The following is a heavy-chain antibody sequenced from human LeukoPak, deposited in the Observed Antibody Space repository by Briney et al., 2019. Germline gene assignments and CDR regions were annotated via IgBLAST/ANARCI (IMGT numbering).Heavy chain of an antibody. CDR1: GFTFSSYA. D-gene: IGHD6-13*01. Sequence: GGSLRLSCAASGFTFSSYAMSWVCQAPGRGLEWVSAISGSGGSTYYADSVKGRFTISRDNSKNTLYLQMNSLRAEDTAVYYCAKDITGIAAADWGQGTLVTVSS. CDR3: AKDITGIAAAD. J-gene: IGHJ4*02. V-gene: IGHV3-23*01. CDR2: ISGSGGST.